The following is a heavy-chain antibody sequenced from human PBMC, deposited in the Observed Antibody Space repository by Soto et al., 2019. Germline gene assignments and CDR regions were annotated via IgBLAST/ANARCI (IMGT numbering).Heavy chain of an antibody. D-gene: IGHD3-22*01. V-gene: IGHV1-69*01. CDR1: GGSFSSFS. CDR3: TSFDSNGYYPQNHY. Sequence: QVILAQSGAEVKKPGSSVKVSCKVSGGSFSSFSINWVRQAPGQRFEWMGGIIPILGTANFTQKFQDRVTFTADESTDTAYTTLSSLTSEDTAFYYCTSFDSNGYYPQNHYWGPGTQVTVSS. J-gene: IGHJ4*02. CDR2: IIPILGTA.